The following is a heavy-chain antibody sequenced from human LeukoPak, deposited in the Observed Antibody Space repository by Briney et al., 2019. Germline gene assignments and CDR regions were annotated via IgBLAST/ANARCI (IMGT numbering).Heavy chain of an antibody. CDR1: GFTFSHYS. V-gene: IGHV3-30-3*01. Sequence: GRSLRLSCVGSGFTFSHYSLHWVRQAPGKGLEWVTLILYDGSDKYYADSVKGRFTISRDDSKNTLNLQMNSLRPEDTAIYYCARDGLTGRTDGTLDHWGQGTLVTVSS. J-gene: IGHJ4*02. CDR3: ARDGLTGRTDGTLDH. D-gene: IGHD1-20*01. CDR2: ILYDGSDK.